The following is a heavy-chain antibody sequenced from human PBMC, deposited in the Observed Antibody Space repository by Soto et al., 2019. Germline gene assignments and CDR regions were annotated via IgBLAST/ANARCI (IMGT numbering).Heavy chain of an antibody. J-gene: IGHJ5*01. D-gene: IGHD3-22*01. Sequence: LTGTVSGGNVNTDYYCRWIRQPPGKGLEWIGHIYYTGGTFYSPSLKSGLALSVDTSKNQFSLSLSSVTAADTAVYYCARDTASKYVDSHSYYPHFDSWGQGALVP. CDR3: ARDTASKYVDSHSYYPHFDS. CDR2: IYYTGGT. CDR1: GGNVNTDYY. V-gene: IGHV4-30-4*01.